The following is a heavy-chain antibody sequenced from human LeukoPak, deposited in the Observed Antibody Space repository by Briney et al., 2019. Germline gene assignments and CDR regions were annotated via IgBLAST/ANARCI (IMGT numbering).Heavy chain of an antibody. CDR1: GCTFSSYT. D-gene: IGHD3-3*01. J-gene: IGHJ4*02. CDR2: ISSSSSFI. CDR3: ARAPTYDFWSGYYFNY. V-gene: IGHV3-21*01. Sequence: AGSLRLSCAASGCTFSSYTMNWVRQPPGKGLEWVSSISSSSSFISYADSVKGRFAISRDNAKNSLFLQMNSLRAEDTAVYYCARAPTYDFWSGYYFNYWGQGTLVTVSS.